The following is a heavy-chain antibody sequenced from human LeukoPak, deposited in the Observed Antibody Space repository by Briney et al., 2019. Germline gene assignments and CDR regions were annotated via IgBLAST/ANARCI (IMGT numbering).Heavy chain of an antibody. J-gene: IGHJ4*02. Sequence: SETLSLTCTVSGGSISSYYWSWIRQPAGKGLEWIGRIYTSGSTNYNPSLKSRVTMSVDTSKNQFSLKLISVTAADTAVYYCASTKPGIAVAGVFPRITYFDYWGQGTLVTVSS. CDR2: IYTSGST. CDR1: GGSISSYY. V-gene: IGHV4-4*07. CDR3: ASTKPGIAVAGVFPRITYFDY. D-gene: IGHD6-19*01.